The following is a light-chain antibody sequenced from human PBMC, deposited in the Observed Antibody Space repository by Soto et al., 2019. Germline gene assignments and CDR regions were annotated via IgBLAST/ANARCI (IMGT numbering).Light chain of an antibody. CDR2: GNS. V-gene: IGLV1-40*01. Sequence: QSVLTQPASVSGSPGQSITISCTGSSSNIGAGYDVHWYQQLPGTAPKLLISGNSNRPSGVPDRFSGSKSGTSASLAITGLQAEDEADYYCQSYDSSLSGSYVFGTGTKVTVL. CDR1: SSNIGAGYD. CDR3: QSYDSSLSGSYV. J-gene: IGLJ1*01.